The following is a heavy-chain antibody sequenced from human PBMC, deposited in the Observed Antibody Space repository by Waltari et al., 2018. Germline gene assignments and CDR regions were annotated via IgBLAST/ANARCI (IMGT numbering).Heavy chain of an antibody. CDR3: AIPYNWNYVFDY. J-gene: IGHJ4*02. CDR2: ISYDGSNK. Sequence: QVQLVESGGGVVQPGRSLRLSCAASGFTFSSYGMHWVRQAPGKGLELVAVISYDGSNKYYADSVKGRFTISRDNSKNTLYLQMNSLRAEDTAVYYCAIPYNWNYVFDYWGQGTLVTVSS. V-gene: IGHV3-30*03. D-gene: IGHD1-7*01. CDR1: GFTFSSYG.